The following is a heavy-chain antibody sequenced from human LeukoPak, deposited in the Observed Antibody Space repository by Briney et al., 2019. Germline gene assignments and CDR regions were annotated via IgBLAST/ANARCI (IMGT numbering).Heavy chain of an antibody. CDR1: GFTFSNYW. CDR2: INSDGRST. D-gene: IGHD6-13*01. Sequence: PGGSLRLSCAASGFTFSNYWMHWVRQAPGKGLVWVSRINSDGRSTSYADSVKGRFTISRDNAENTLYMRMNSLRPEDTAVYYCARGYYSSSRIDNWGQGTLVTVSS. CDR3: ARGYYSSSRIDN. J-gene: IGHJ4*02. V-gene: IGHV3-74*01.